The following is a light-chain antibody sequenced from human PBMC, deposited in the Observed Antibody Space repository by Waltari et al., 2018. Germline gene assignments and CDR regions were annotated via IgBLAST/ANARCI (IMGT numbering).Light chain of an antibody. CDR1: NIGGHS. CDR3: QVWNNHLVV. J-gene: IGLJ2*01. CDR2: YDR. Sequence: SYVVTQPPSVSLAPGKTATLTCGGNNIGGHSVHWYQQRPGQAPVLVMFYDRDRPSGIPERFSGSNSGNTATLTISGVEDGDEADYYCQVWNNHLVVFGGGTKLTVL. V-gene: IGLV3-21*04.